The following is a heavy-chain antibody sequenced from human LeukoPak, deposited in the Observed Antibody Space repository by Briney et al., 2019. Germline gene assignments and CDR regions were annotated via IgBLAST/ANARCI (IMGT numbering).Heavy chain of an antibody. J-gene: IGHJ4*02. D-gene: IGHD6-19*01. CDR2: ISSGGGST. V-gene: IGHV3-23*01. Sequence: GGSLRLSCAASGFTFSSYAMNWVRQAPGKGLEWVSVISSGGGSTYYADSVKGRFTVSRDNSKNTMYLQMNSLTAEDTAVYHCANRAVAGTRPFDYWGQGTLVTVSS. CDR1: GFTFSSYA. CDR3: ANRAVAGTRPFDY.